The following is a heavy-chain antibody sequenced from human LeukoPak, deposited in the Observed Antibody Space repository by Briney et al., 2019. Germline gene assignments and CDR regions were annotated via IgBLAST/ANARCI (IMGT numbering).Heavy chain of an antibody. D-gene: IGHD3-22*01. CDR3: AKSSGTSGYYYVGDS. CDR1: GFTFSSYA. CDR2: ITGGGAST. V-gene: IGHV3-23*01. J-gene: IGHJ4*02. Sequence: GGSLRLSCAASGFTFSSYAMNWVRQSPGKGLEWVSTITGGGASTYSADSVKGRFTVSRDNSKSTLYLQMNSLRAEDTAVYYCAKSSGTSGYYYVGDSWGQGTLVTVSS.